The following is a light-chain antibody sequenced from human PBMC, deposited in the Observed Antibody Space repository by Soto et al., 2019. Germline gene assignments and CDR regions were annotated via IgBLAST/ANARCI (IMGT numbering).Light chain of an antibody. V-gene: IGKV1-8*01. CDR2: AAS. J-gene: IGKJ5*01. CDR1: QGISSY. Sequence: AIRMTQSPSSFSASTGDRVTITCRASQGISSYLAWYQQKPGKAPKLLIYAASTLQSGVPSRFSGSGSGTDFTLTISCLPSEDFATYYCQQYYSYPPITFGQGTRLEIK. CDR3: QQYYSYPPIT.